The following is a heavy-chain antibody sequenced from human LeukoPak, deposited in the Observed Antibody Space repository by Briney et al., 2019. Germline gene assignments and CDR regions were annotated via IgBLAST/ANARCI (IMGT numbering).Heavy chain of an antibody. Sequence: PGGSLRLSCAASGFTFSSYAMHWVRQAPGKGLEWVAVISYDGSNKYYADSVKGRFTISRDNSKNTLYLQMNSLRAEDTAVYYCARVLGVVLSRAFDIWGQGTMVTVSS. J-gene: IGHJ3*02. V-gene: IGHV3-30*04. CDR2: ISYDGSNK. D-gene: IGHD2-15*01. CDR3: ARVLGVVLSRAFDI. CDR1: GFTFSSYA.